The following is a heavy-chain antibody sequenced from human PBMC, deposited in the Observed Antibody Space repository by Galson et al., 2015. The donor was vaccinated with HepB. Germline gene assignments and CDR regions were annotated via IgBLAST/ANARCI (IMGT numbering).Heavy chain of an antibody. CDR2: ISGSGGST. CDR1: GFTFSSYA. Sequence: SLRLSCAASGFTFSSYAMNWVRQAPGKGLEWVSAISGSGGSTYYADSVKGRFTISRDNSKNTLYLQMNSLRAEDTAVYYCAKGGYCSSTSCPNYYYYYGMDVWGQGTTVTVSS. D-gene: IGHD2-2*03. V-gene: IGHV3-23*01. J-gene: IGHJ6*02. CDR3: AKGGYCSSTSCPNYYYYYGMDV.